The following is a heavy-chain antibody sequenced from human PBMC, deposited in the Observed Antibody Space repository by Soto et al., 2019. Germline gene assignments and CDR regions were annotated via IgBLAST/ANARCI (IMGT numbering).Heavy chain of an antibody. V-gene: IGHV1-58*01. D-gene: IGHD3-10*01. CDR2: IVVGSGNT. J-gene: IGHJ3*02. Sequence: EASVKVSCKASGFTFTSSAVQWVRQARGQRLEWIGWIVVGSGNTNYAQKFQERVTITRDMSTSTAYMELSSLRSEDTAVYYCAAETIGAYAFDIWGQGTMVTVSS. CDR3: AAETIGAYAFDI. CDR1: GFTFTSSA.